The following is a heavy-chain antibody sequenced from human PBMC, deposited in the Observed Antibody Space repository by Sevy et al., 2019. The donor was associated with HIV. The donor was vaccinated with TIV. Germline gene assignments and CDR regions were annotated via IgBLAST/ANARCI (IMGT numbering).Heavy chain of an antibody. CDR2: IKSETDGGTT. CDR3: SMEDGYNYFDY. D-gene: IGHD5-12*01. J-gene: IGHJ4*02. Sequence: GGSLRVSCAASGFTLNKAWMNWVRQAPGKGLEWVGRIKSETDGGTTDYAEPVKGRFSISRDDSKNTLYLQMNSLKIEDTAVYYCSMEDGYNYFDYWGQGALVTVSS. CDR1: GFTLNKAW. V-gene: IGHV3-15*07.